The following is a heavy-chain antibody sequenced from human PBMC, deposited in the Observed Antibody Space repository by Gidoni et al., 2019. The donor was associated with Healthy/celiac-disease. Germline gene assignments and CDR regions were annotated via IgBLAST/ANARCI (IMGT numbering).Heavy chain of an antibody. V-gene: IGHV3-33*01. J-gene: IGHJ5*02. Sequence: VQLVESGGGLVQPGRYLRLSCDESGFPFGHYGMNWVRQAPGTGMEGVAVKWYDGSNKYYADSVKGRFTISRDNSKNTLYLQMNSLRAEDTAVYYCARDKITMVRGVYPFFDPWGQGTLVTVSS. CDR3: ARDKITMVRGVYPFFDP. CDR2: KWYDGSNK. CDR1: GFPFGHYG. D-gene: IGHD3-10*01.